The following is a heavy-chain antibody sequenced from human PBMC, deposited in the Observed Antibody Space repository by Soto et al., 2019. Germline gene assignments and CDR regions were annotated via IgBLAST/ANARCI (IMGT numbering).Heavy chain of an antibody. J-gene: IGHJ6*02. CDR1: GYTFTDHY. CDR2: INPKSGGT. D-gene: IGHD2-15*01. V-gene: IGHV1-2*02. CDR3: ARWGQEDCSGGSCSRHYNSYGMDV. Sequence: WASVKVSCKSSGYTFTDHYIHWVRQAPGPGLGWMGWINPKSGGTNYAQKFQGRVTMTRDTSISTACLYLSVLSSNDTAMSFCARWGQEDCSGGSCSRHYNSYGMDVWGQGSTVTVSS.